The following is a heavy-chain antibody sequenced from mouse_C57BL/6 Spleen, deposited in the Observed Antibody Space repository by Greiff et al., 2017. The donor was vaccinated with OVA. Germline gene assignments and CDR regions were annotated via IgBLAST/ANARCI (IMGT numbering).Heavy chain of an antibody. J-gene: IGHJ3*01. Sequence: QVQLQQPGTELVKPGASVKLSCKASGYTFTSYWMHWVKQRPGQGLEWIGVINPNYGTTSYNQKFKGKATLTVDQSSSTAYMQLNSLTSEDSAVYYCARSDYYYELAWFAYWGQGTLVTVSA. V-gene: IGHV1-53*01. CDR1: GYTFTSYW. CDR3: ARSDYYYELAWFAY. D-gene: IGHD1-1*01. CDR2: INPNYGTT.